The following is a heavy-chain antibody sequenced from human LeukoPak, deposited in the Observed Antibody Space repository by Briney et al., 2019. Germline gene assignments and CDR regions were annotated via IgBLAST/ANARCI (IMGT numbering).Heavy chain of an antibody. D-gene: IGHD2-21*02. CDR2: ISGSGGST. J-gene: IGHJ3*02. CDR1: GFTFSSYV. V-gene: IGHV3-23*01. Sequence: GGSLRLSCAASGFTFSSYVMRWVRQAPGKGLEGVSAISGSGGSTDYADSVKGRFTISRDNSKNTLYLQMNSLRAEDTAVYYCAKDGDQDAFDIWGQGTTVTVSS. CDR3: AKDGDQDAFDI.